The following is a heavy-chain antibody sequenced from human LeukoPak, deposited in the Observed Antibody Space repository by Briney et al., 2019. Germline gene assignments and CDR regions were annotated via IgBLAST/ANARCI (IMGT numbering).Heavy chain of an antibody. V-gene: IGHV4-39*07. CDR3: ARVHYNWNDEHPDWFDP. CDR1: GGSISSSSYY. Sequence: SETLSLTCTVSGGSISSSSYYWGWIRQPPGKGLEWIGSIYYSRSTYYNPALKSRVTISVDTSKTQFSLKLSSVTAADTAVYYCARVHYNWNDEHPDWFDPWGQGTLVTVSS. CDR2: IYYSRST. D-gene: IGHD1-20*01. J-gene: IGHJ5*02.